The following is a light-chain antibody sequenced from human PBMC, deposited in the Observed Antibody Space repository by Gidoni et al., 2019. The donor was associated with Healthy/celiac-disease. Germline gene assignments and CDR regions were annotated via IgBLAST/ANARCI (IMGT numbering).Light chain of an antibody. V-gene: IGKV3-20*01. J-gene: IGKJ1*01. CDR3: QQYGSSPRT. Sequence: EIVLTQSPGTLSLSPGERATLSCRASQSVSSSYLAWYQQKPGQAPRLLIYVASSWATGIPDRFSGSGSGTDFTLTISRLEPEDFAVYYCQQYGSSPRTFGQGTKVEIK. CDR1: QSVSSSY. CDR2: VAS.